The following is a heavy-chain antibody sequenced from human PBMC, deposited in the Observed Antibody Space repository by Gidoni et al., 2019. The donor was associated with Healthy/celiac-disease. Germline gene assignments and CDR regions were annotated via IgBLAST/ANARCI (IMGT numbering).Heavy chain of an antibody. Sequence: QVQLVHSGAEVTKPGSSVKVSCKASGGTFSSYTISWVRQAPGQGLEWMGRIIPILGIANYAQKFQGRVTITADKSTSTAYMELSSLRSEETAVYYCAREGPHIVVVTAIRWYFDYWGQGTLVTVSS. CDR1: GGTFSSYT. D-gene: IGHD2-21*02. V-gene: IGHV1-69*04. J-gene: IGHJ4*02. CDR3: AREGPHIVVVTAIRWYFDY. CDR2: IIPILGIA.